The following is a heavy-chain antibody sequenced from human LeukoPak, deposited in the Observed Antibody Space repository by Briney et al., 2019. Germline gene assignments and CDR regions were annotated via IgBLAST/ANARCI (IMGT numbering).Heavy chain of an antibody. CDR1: GFTFSSYA. J-gene: IGHJ4*02. CDR2: ISGSGGST. CDR3: AKRAVGPFDY. D-gene: IGHD4-23*01. V-gene: IGHV3-23*01. Sequence: PGGSLRLSCAASGFTFSSYAMSWVRQAPGKGLAWVSAISGSGGSTYYADSLKGRSTISRDNSKNTLYLQMNSLRAEDTAVYYCAKRAVGPFDYWGQGTLVTVSS.